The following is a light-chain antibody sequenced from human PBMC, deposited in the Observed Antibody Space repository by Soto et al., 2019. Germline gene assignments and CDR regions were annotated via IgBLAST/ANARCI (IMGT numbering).Light chain of an antibody. Sequence: EIVLTQSPATLSLSPGDSATLSCRASQSVSSYLAWYQQKPGQAPRLLIYDASNSSTGIPARFSGSGSGTDFPLTISSLEPEDFAVYYCQHRTNWPPWTFGQGTKVEIK. CDR2: DAS. CDR3: QHRTNWPPWT. J-gene: IGKJ1*01. CDR1: QSVSSY. V-gene: IGKV3-11*01.